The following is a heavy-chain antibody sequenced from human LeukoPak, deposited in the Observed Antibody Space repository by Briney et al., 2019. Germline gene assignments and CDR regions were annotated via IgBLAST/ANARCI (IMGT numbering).Heavy chain of an antibody. CDR1: GFTFTSYG. J-gene: IGHJ4*02. CDR2: IWYDGSNQ. CDR3: AKAAVLRFLEWLSFDY. D-gene: IGHD3-3*01. Sequence: GGSLRLSCAASGFTFTSYGMHWVRQAPGRGLEWVAVIWYDGSNQYYADSVKGRFTISRDNSKNTLYLQMNSLRAEDTAVYYCAKAAVLRFLEWLSFDYWGQGTLVTVSS. V-gene: IGHV3-33*06.